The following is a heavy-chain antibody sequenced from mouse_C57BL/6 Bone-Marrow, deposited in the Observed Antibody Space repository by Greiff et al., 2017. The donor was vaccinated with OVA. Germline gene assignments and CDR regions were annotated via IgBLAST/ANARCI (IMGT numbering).Heavy chain of an antibody. V-gene: IGHV5-12*01. D-gene: IGHD1-1*01. CDR3: ARPLYYYGSSSWFAY. Sequence: EVQLVESGGGLVQPGGSLKLSCAASGFTFSDYYMYWVRQTPEKRLEWVAYISNGGGSTYYPDTVKGRFTISRDNAKNTLYLQMSRLKSEDTAMYYCARPLYYYGSSSWFAYWGQGTLVTVSA. CDR1: GFTFSDYY. J-gene: IGHJ3*01. CDR2: ISNGGGST.